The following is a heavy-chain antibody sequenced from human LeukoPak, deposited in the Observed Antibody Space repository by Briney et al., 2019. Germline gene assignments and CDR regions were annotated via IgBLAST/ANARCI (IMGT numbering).Heavy chain of an antibody. CDR3: ARGLGYGDYYYYMDV. J-gene: IGHJ6*03. D-gene: IGHD4-17*01. CDR2: IYYSGST. CDR1: GGSISSGGYY. V-gene: IGHV4-31*03. Sequence: PSETLSLTCTVSGGSISSGGYYWSWIRQHPGKGLEWIGYIYYSGSTYYNPSLKSRVTILVDTSKNQFSLKLSSVTAADTAVYYCARGLGYGDYYYYMDVWGKGTTVTVSS.